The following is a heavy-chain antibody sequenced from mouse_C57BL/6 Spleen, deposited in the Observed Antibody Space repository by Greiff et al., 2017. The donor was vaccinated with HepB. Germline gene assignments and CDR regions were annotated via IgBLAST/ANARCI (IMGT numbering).Heavy chain of an antibody. J-gene: IGHJ3*01. CDR1: GYTFTDYY. V-gene: IGHV1-76*01. Sequence: QVQLQQSGAELVRPGASVKLSCKASGYTFTDYYINWVKQRPGQGLEWIARIYPGSDNTYYNEKFKGKATLTAEKSSSTAYMQLSSLTSEDSAVYFCARGDWFAYWGQGTLVTVSA. CDR2: IYPGSDNT. CDR3: ARGDWFAY.